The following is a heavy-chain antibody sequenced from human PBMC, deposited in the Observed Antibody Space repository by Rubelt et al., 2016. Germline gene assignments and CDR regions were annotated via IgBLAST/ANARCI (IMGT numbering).Heavy chain of an antibody. CDR1: GYTFTSYA. D-gene: IGHD5-18*01. J-gene: IGHJ2*01. Sequence: QVQLVQSGAEVKKPGASVKVSCKASGYTFTSYAMHWVRQAPGQRLEWMGWINAGNGNTKYSQKFQGKVTITRDPSASTAYMELSSLRSEDTAVYYCARSKDTAMVTDADWYFDLWGRGTLVTVSS. CDR2: INAGNGNT. CDR3: ARSKDTAMVTDADWYFDL. V-gene: IGHV1-3*01.